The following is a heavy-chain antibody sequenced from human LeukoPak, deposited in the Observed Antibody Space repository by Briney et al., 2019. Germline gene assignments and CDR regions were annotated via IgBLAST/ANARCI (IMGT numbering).Heavy chain of an antibody. CDR2: IYYSGST. J-gene: IGHJ4*02. V-gene: IGHV4-59*01. CDR3: ARGRRWEPHYFDY. CDR1: GGSFSGYY. D-gene: IGHD1-26*01. Sequence: SETLSLTCAVYGGSFSGYYWSWIRQPPGKGLEWIGYIYYSGSTNYNPSLKSRVTISVDTSKNQFSLKLSSVTAADTAVYYCARGRRWEPHYFDYWGQGTLVTVSS.